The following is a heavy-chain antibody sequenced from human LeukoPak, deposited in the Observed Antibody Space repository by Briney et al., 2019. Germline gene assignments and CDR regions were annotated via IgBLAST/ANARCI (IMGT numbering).Heavy chain of an antibody. J-gene: IGHJ2*01. Sequence: SETLSLTCAVYGGSFSGYYWSWIRQPPGKGLEWVGEINHSGSTNYNPSLKSRVTISVDTSKNQFSLKLSSVTAADTAVYYCARVVGYCSSTSCYGRFDLWGRGTLVTVSS. CDR2: INHSGST. V-gene: IGHV4-34*01. CDR1: GGSFSGYY. D-gene: IGHD2-2*01. CDR3: ARVVGYCSSTSCYGRFDL.